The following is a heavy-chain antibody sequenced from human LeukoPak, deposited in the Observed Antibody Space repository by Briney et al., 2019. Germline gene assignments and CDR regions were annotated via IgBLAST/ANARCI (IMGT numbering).Heavy chain of an antibody. CDR1: GFTFRDYG. Sequence: GGSLRLSCAASGFTFRDYGMFWVRQAPSKGLEWVASIWYDGTLKYYGDSVKGRFTISRDNGKKTLYLQMNSLRAEDTGVYHCATGGGQTFLSYMDVWGKGTTVTVS. CDR3: ATGGGQTFLSYMDV. V-gene: IGHV3-30*02. CDR2: IWYDGTLK. J-gene: IGHJ6*03. D-gene: IGHD2-15*01.